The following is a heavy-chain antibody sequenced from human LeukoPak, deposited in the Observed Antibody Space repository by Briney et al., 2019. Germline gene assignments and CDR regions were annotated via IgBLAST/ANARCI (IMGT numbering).Heavy chain of an antibody. D-gene: IGHD6-13*01. CDR3: ARAKMTTAGWVFDY. CDR1: GFTFSSYE. V-gene: IGHV3-48*03. Sequence: GGSLRLSCAASGFTFSSYEMNWVRQAPGKGLEWGSYISSSGGTIYYADSVKGRFTISRDNAKNSLYLQMNSLRAEDTAVYYCARAKMTTAGWVFDYWGQGTLVTVSS. J-gene: IGHJ4*02. CDR2: ISSSGGTI.